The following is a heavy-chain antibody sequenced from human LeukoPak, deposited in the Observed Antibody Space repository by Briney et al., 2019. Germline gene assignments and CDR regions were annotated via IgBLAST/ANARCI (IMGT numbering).Heavy chain of an antibody. CDR3: ARGRYSRTLGVAFDI. CDR1: GFTFSSYE. CDR2: ISSSGSTI. Sequence: GGSLRLSCAASGFTFSSYEMNWVRQAPGKGLEWVSYISSSGSTIYYADSVKGRFTISRDNAKNSLYLQMNSLRAEDTAVYYCARGRYSRTLGVAFDIWGQGTMVTVSS. D-gene: IGHD5-18*01. V-gene: IGHV3-48*03. J-gene: IGHJ3*02.